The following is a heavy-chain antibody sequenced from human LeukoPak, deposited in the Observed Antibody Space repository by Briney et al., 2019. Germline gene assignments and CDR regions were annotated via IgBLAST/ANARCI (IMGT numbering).Heavy chain of an antibody. Sequence: PGGSLRLSCAASGFTLSNYHMNWVRQAPGKGLEWVSYISSSSSTIYYADSVKGRFTISRDNAKNSLYLQVNSLRAEDTAVYYCAREGGTVAGTRDAFDVWGQGTMVTVS. CDR3: AREGGTVAGTRDAFDV. CDR1: GFTLSNYH. J-gene: IGHJ3*01. V-gene: IGHV3-48*04. D-gene: IGHD6-19*01. CDR2: ISSSSSTI.